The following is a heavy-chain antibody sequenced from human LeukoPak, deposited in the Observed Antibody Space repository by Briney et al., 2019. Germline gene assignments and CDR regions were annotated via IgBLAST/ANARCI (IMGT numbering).Heavy chain of an antibody. CDR1: GYTFTSYA. D-gene: IGHD2-15*01. CDR2: INAGNGNT. CDR3: ARVGRVHCSGGSCYSENWFDP. Sequence: ASVKVSCKASGYTFTSYAMHWVRQAPGQRLEWIGWINAGNGNTKYSQKFQGRVTITRDTSASTAYMELSSLRSEDTAVYYCARVGRVHCSGGSCYSENWFDPWGQGTLVTVSS. V-gene: IGHV1-3*01. J-gene: IGHJ5*02.